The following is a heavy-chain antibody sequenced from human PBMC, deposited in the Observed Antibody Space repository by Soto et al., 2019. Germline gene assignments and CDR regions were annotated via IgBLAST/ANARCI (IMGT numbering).Heavy chain of an antibody. CDR3: TTDGHFDY. V-gene: IGHV3-15*01. Sequence: EVQLVESGGGLVKPGGSLRLSFAASDFAFNGAWMSWVRQAPGKGLEWVGRIKSKTDGETTDYAAPVKGRFTISRDDSRNTLFLQMNRLKTEDTAVYYCTTDGHFDYWGQGTLVTVSS. CDR1: DFAFNGAW. CDR2: IKSKTDGETT. J-gene: IGHJ4*02.